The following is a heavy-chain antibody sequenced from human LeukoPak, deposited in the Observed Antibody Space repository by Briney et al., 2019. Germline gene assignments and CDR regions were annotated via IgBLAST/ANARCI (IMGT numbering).Heavy chain of an antibody. CDR2: IKQDGSEK. Sequence: GGSLRLSCAASGFTFSSYAMSWVRQAPGKGLEWVANIKQDGSEKYYVDSLKGRFTISGDNAKNSLYLQMNSLRAEDTAVYYCVRDYSGIGIDYWGQGTLVTVSS. CDR3: VRDYSGIGIDY. D-gene: IGHD4-23*01. V-gene: IGHV3-7*01. J-gene: IGHJ4*02. CDR1: GFTFSSYA.